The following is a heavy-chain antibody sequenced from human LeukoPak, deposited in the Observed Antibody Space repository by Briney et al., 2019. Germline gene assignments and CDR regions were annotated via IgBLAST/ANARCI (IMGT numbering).Heavy chain of an antibody. Sequence: GGSLRLCCAASGFSFSTYGMSGGRQAPRGGLEEWSCIGCCSSATYYAESVKGRFTISRDNVNNSLYLDMDRLRVDDTAVYYCARSATRFSNRWYGQVDFDSWGQGTLV. J-gene: IGHJ4*02. CDR2: IGCCSSAT. V-gene: IGHV3-48*01. CDR1: GFSFSTYG. CDR3: ARSATRFSNRWYGQVDFDS. D-gene: IGHD6-19*01.